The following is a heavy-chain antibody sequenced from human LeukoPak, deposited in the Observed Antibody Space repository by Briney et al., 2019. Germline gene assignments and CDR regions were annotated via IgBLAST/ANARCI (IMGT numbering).Heavy chain of an antibody. CDR3: AKIAAAGSYYFDY. CDR2: IKQDGSEK. CDR1: GFTFSSYW. D-gene: IGHD6-13*01. Sequence: AGGSLRLSCAASGFTFSSYWMSWVRQAPGKGVEWVANIKQDGSEKYYVDSVKGRFTISRDNAKNSLYLQMNSLRAEDTAVYYCAKIAAAGSYYFDYWGQGTLVTVSS. J-gene: IGHJ4*02. V-gene: IGHV3-7*01.